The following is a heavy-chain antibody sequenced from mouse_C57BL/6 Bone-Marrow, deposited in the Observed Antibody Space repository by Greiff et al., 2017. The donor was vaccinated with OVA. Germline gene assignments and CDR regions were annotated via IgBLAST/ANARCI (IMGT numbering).Heavy chain of an antibody. CDR2: IWRGGST. V-gene: IGHV2-5*01. CDR3: AKKDYGNYEGAMDY. Sequence: VQRVESGPGLVQPSQSLSITCTVSGFSLTSYGVHWVRQSPGKGLEWLGVIWRGGSTDYNAAFMSRLSITKDNSKSQVFFKMNSLQADDTAIYYCAKKDYGNYEGAMDYWGQGTSVTVSS. CDR1: GFSLTSYG. J-gene: IGHJ4*01. D-gene: IGHD2-1*01.